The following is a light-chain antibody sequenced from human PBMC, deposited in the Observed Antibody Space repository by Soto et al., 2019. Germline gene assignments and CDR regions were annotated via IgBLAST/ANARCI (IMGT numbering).Light chain of an antibody. CDR1: QSVSSY. J-gene: IGKJ4*01. CDR3: QQRSNWPPH. V-gene: IGKV3-11*01. CDR2: DAS. Sequence: EIVLTQSASTLSLSAGERATLSCGASQSVSSYLAWYQQKPGQAPRLLIYDASNRATGIPARFSGSGSGTDFTLTISSLEPEDFAVYYCQQRSNWPPHFGGGTKVDIK.